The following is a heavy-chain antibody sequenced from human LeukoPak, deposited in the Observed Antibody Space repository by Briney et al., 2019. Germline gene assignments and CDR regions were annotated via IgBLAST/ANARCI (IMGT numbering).Heavy chain of an antibody. Sequence: PGGTLRLSCAASGFSFSSYGMSWVRQAPGKGLEWVSVISGSGATTYYADPVKGRFTISRDNSKNTLYLQMNSLRAEDTAVYYCARDHYTVTTSDYYYYMDVWGKGTTVTVSS. J-gene: IGHJ6*03. V-gene: IGHV3-23*01. D-gene: IGHD4-17*01. CDR2: ISGSGATT. CDR1: GFSFSSYG. CDR3: ARDHYTVTTSDYYYYMDV.